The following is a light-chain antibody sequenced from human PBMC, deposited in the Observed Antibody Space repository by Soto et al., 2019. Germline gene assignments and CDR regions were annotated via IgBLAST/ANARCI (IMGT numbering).Light chain of an antibody. V-gene: IGLV2-14*01. Sequence: QSVLTQPASVSGSPRQSITISCTGTSSDVGAYNYVAWYQQHPGQAPKLMIYDVSNRPSGVSNRFSGSKSGNTASLTISGLQAEDEADYYCSSYTTSSTVVFGGGTKLTVL. CDR3: SSYTTSSTVV. J-gene: IGLJ2*01. CDR2: DVS. CDR1: SSDVGAYNY.